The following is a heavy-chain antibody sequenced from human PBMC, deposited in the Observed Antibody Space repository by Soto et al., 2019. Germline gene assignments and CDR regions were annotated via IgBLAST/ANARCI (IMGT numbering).Heavy chain of an antibody. D-gene: IGHD2-2*01. V-gene: IGHV3-15*01. CDR1: GFAFRYAW. CDR2: FLSKTDGGAT. J-gene: IGHJ4*02. Sequence: PGGSLRLSCAASGFAFRYAWMIWVRQAPGKGLEWVGRFLSKTDGGATDYAAPVKGRFTISRDDSKNTLYLQMSSLKTEDTAVYYCAAGTGRTDFDYWGQGTLVTVSS. CDR3: AAGTGRTDFDY.